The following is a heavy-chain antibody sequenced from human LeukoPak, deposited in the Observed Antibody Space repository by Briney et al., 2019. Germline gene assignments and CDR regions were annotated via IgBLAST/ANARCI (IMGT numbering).Heavy chain of an antibody. Sequence: GGSLRLSCAASGFTFSNYGMNWVRQAPGKGLEWDSVISVSGYSTYYADSVNGRFTISRDSSKSTLYLQMNSLRAEDTAVYYCAKAGSTYYYDSSGYHDAFDIWGQGTMVTVSS. V-gene: IGHV3-23*01. CDR2: ISVSGYST. J-gene: IGHJ3*02. D-gene: IGHD3-22*01. CDR1: GFTFSNYG. CDR3: AKAGSTYYYDSSGYHDAFDI.